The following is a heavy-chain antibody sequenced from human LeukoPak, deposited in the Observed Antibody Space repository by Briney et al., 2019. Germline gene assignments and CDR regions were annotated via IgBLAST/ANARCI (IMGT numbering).Heavy chain of an antibody. Sequence: PGRSLRLSCAASGFTFSSYGMHWVRQAPGKGLEWVAVIWYDGSNKYYADSVKGRFTISRDNSKNTLYLQMNSLRAEDTAVYYCARNYYDRYYFDYWGQGALVTVSS. D-gene: IGHD3-22*01. J-gene: IGHJ4*02. CDR1: GFTFSSYG. CDR3: ARNYYDRYYFDY. CDR2: IWYDGSNK. V-gene: IGHV3-33*01.